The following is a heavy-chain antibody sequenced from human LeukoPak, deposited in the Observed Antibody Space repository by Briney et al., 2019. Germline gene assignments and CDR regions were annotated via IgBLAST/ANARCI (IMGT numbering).Heavy chain of an antibody. V-gene: IGHV4-34*01. CDR1: GGFFSGYY. CDR3: ARGRPHIRDYYGSGSYIPRNWFDP. Sequence: PSETLSLTCAVYGGFFSGYYWSWIRQPPGKGLEWIGEINHSGSTNYNPSLKSRVTISVDTSKNQFSLKLSSVTAADTAVYYCARGRPHIRDYYGSGSYIPRNWFDPWGQGTLVTVSS. D-gene: IGHD3-10*01. CDR2: INHSGST. J-gene: IGHJ5*02.